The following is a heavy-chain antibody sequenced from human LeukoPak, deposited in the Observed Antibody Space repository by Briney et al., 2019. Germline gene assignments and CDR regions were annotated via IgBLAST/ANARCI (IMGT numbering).Heavy chain of an antibody. CDR1: GYTLTELS. Sequence: ASVKVSCKVSGYTLTELSMHWVRQAPGKGLEWMGGFDPEDGETIYAQKFQGRVTMTEDTSTDTAYMELSGLRSEDTAVYYCATAGPSLGGVIVHYFDYWGQGTLVTVSS. J-gene: IGHJ4*02. CDR2: FDPEDGET. CDR3: ATAGPSLGGVIVHYFDY. D-gene: IGHD3-16*02. V-gene: IGHV1-24*01.